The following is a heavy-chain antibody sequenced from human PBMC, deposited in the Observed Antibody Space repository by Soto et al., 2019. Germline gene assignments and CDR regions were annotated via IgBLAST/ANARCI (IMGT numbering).Heavy chain of an antibody. J-gene: IGHJ6*02. CDR1: GGSFSYHR. V-gene: IGHV4-34*01. D-gene: IGHD3-16*01. CDR2: INHSGST. Sequence: SAPLSLTGAVYGGSFSYHRGRWIRQPPGKGLEWIGEINHSGSTKYKPSLKSRVTISVDTAKNQFSLKLSSVTAADTAVYYCARGMGAENTFYYYFGMDVWGQGTTVTVSS. CDR3: ARGMGAENTFYYYFGMDV.